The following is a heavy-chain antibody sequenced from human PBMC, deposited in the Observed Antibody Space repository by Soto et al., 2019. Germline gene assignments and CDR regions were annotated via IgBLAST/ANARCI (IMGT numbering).Heavy chain of an antibody. CDR2: ISGIVGST. J-gene: IGHJ4*02. D-gene: IGHD3-3*01. CDR3: AKAPHLEWLLVGYYFDY. V-gene: IGHV3-23*01. Sequence: SGGSLRLSCAASGFTFSSYAMSWVRQAPGKGLEWVSAISGIVGSTYYADSVKGRFTISRDNSKNTLYLQMNSLRAEDTAVYYCAKAPHLEWLLVGYYFDYWGQGTLVTVSS. CDR1: GFTFSSYA.